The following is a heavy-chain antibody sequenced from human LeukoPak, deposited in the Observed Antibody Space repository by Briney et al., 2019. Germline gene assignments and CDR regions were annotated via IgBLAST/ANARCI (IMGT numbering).Heavy chain of an antibody. CDR2: ISYDGSNK. J-gene: IGHJ5*02. D-gene: IGHD2-15*01. CDR3: ARDSRGYCSGGSCCGLNWFDP. V-gene: IGHV3-30*03. CDR1: GFTFSSYG. Sequence: GGSLRLSCAASGFTFSSYGMHWVRQAPGKGLEWVAVISYDGSNKYYADSVKGRFTISRDNSKNTLYLQMNSLRAEDTAVYYCARDSRGYCSGGSCCGLNWFDPWGQGTLVTVSS.